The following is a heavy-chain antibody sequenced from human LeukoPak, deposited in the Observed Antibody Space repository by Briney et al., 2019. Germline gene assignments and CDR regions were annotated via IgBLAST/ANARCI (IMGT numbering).Heavy chain of an antibody. J-gene: IGHJ4*02. CDR2: MNPNSGNT. V-gene: IGHV1-8*01. CDR1: GYTFASYD. CDR3: ARVRYCSSGNCYFDFDY. D-gene: IGHD2-2*01. Sequence: ASVKVSCKASGYTFASYDINWVRQATGQGLEWMGWMNPNSGNTGYAQKFRGRVTMTRDTSISTAYMELSSLKSEDTAVYYCARVRYCSSGNCYFDFDYWGQGTLVTVSS.